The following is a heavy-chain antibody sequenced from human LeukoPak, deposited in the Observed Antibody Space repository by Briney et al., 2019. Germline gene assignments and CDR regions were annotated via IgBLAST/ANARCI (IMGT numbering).Heavy chain of an antibody. V-gene: IGHV3-7*01. Sequence: PGGSLRLSCEASGFTFSRHWMSWVRQAPGKGLEWVASITPDGSQQYYLDSVKGRFTTSRDTARNSLYLLMFSLGAGDTAVYYCARLLGTTTIYDYWGQGTQVTVSS. D-gene: IGHD4-11*01. CDR1: GFTFSRHW. CDR2: ITPDGSQQ. J-gene: IGHJ4*02. CDR3: ARLLGTTTIYDY.